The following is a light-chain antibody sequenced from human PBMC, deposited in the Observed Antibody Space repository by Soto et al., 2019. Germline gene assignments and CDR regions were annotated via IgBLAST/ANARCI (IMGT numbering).Light chain of an antibody. CDR3: QQYGSSEGFT. J-gene: IGKJ3*01. Sequence: EIVLTQSPGTLSLSPGERATLSCRASQSVSSSYLAWYQQKSGQAPRLLIYGASSRATGIPDRLSGSGSGTDLTLTISRVEPEDFAVYYCQQYGSSEGFTFGPGTKVDIK. V-gene: IGKV3-20*01. CDR1: QSVSSSY. CDR2: GAS.